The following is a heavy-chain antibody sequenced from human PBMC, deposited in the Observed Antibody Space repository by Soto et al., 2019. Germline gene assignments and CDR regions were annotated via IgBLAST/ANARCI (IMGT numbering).Heavy chain of an antibody. CDR1: GGSISSYY. Sequence: SETLSLTCTVSGGSISSYYWSWIRQPPGKGLEWIGYIYYSGSTNYNPSLKSRVTISVDTSKNQFSLKLSSVTAADTALYHCARIDGSFWSGYSAFDIWGQGTLVTVSS. CDR3: ARIDGSFWSGYSAFDI. J-gene: IGHJ3*02. D-gene: IGHD3-3*01. V-gene: IGHV4-59*08. CDR2: IYYSGST.